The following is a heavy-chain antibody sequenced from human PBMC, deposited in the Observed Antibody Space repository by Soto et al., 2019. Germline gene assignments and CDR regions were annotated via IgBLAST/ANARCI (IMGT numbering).Heavy chain of an antibody. D-gene: IGHD1-1*01. J-gene: IGHJ4*02. CDR3: ARVAATGTLYYFDY. V-gene: IGHV3-53*01. Sequence: GGSLRLSCAASGFTVSSNYMSWVRQAPGKGLEWVSVIYSGGSTYYADSVKGRFTISRDNSKNMLYLQMNSLRAEDTAVYYCARVAATGTLYYFDYWGQGTLVTVSS. CDR2: IYSGGST. CDR1: GFTVSSNY.